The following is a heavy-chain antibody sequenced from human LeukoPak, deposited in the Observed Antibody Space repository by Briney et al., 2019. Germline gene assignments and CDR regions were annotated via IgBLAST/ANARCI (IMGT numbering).Heavy chain of an antibody. D-gene: IGHD6-13*01. Sequence: PGGSLRLSCAASGFGFSSCEMNWDRQAPGKGLEWVSYISSSGSTIHYADSAKGRFTISRDNAKNSLYLQMNSLRAEDTAVYYCARALPSSWYYFDYWGQGTLVTVSS. J-gene: IGHJ4*02. CDR3: ARALPSSWYYFDY. CDR2: ISSSGSTI. V-gene: IGHV3-48*03. CDR1: GFGFSSCE.